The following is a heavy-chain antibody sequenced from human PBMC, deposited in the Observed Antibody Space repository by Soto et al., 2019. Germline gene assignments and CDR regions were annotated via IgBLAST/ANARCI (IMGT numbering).Heavy chain of an antibody. CDR3: AKDLGGRYEHGCFDY. Sequence: EVQLLESGGGLVQPGGSLRLSCAASGFTFSSYAMSWVRQAPGKGLEWVSAISGSGGSTYYADSVKGRFTISRDNTKNTLYLQMNSLRAEDTAVYYCAKDLGGRYEHGCFDYWGQGTLVTVSS. D-gene: IGHD1-26*01. J-gene: IGHJ4*02. CDR2: ISGSGGST. V-gene: IGHV3-23*01. CDR1: GFTFSSYA.